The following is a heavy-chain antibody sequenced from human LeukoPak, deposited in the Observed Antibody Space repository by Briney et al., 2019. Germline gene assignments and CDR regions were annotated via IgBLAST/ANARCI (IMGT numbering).Heavy chain of an antibody. CDR2: INPSGGST. J-gene: IGHJ4*02. CDR3: ARGMGSTVTTYYFDY. CDR1: GCTFTSYY. V-gene: IGHV1-46*01. Sequence: GASVKVSCKASGCTFTSYYMHWVRQAPGQGLEWMGIINPSGGSTSYAQKFQGRVTMTRDTSTSTVYMELSSLRSEDTAVYYCARGMGSTVTTYYFDYWGQGTLVTVSS. D-gene: IGHD4-17*01.